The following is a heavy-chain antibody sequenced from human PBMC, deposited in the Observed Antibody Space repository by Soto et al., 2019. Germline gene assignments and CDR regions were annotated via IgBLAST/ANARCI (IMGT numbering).Heavy chain of an antibody. Sequence: GGSLRLSCAASGFTFSDYYMSWIRQAPGKGLEWVSYISSSGSTIYYADSVKGRFTISRDNAKNSLYLQMNSLRAEDTAVYYCARVGIRYFDWLRWFDPWGQGTLVTVSS. D-gene: IGHD3-9*01. CDR3: ARVGIRYFDWLRWFDP. V-gene: IGHV3-11*01. CDR2: ISSSGSTI. J-gene: IGHJ5*02. CDR1: GFTFSDYY.